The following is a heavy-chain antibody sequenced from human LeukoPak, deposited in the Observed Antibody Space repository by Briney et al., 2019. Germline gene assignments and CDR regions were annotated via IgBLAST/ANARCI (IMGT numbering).Heavy chain of an antibody. D-gene: IGHD3-9*01. V-gene: IGHV3-23*01. J-gene: IGHJ4*02. CDR3: ARASTGTCDS. CDR2: ITNSGDDT. Sequence: PGGSLRLSCAASGFTFSSYAMSWVRQAPGRGLEWVSVITNSGDDTYYADSVKGRFTISRDISKNTLYLQMNRLRDEDTAVYYCARASTGTCDSWGQGTLVTVSS. CDR1: GFTFSSYA.